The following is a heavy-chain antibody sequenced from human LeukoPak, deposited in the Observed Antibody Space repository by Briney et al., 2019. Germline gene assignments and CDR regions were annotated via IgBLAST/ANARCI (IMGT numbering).Heavy chain of an antibody. D-gene: IGHD6-19*01. Sequence: SETLSLTCTVSGGSISSYYWSWIRQPPGKGLEWIGYIYYSGSTNYNPSLKSRVTISVDTSKSQFSLKLSSVTAADTAVYYCASYSNGRGGWFDPWGQGTLVTVSS. CDR1: GGSISSYY. V-gene: IGHV4-59*01. CDR2: IYYSGST. J-gene: IGHJ5*02. CDR3: ASYSNGRGGWFDP.